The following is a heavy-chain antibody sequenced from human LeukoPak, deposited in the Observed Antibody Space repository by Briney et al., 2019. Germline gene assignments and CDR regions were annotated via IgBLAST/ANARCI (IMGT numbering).Heavy chain of an antibody. V-gene: IGHV4-34*01. D-gene: IGHD6-13*01. Sequence: KPSETLSLTCAVSGGSFRTYYWTWIRQSPGKGLEWLGDIDDTGRTNYNPPLKSRVTISRDTSKNQFSLKLTSVTAADTAVYFCARGRSRTYSDHPYYFDYWGQGTRVIVSS. CDR1: GGSFRTYY. CDR2: IDDTGRT. CDR3: ARGRSRTYSDHPYYFDY. J-gene: IGHJ4*02.